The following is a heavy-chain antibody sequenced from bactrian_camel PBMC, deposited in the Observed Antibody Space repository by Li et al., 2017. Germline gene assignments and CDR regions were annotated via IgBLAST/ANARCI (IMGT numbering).Heavy chain of an antibody. CDR3: AAVANKDPLTAIKALNVARAPIGRHAY. D-gene: IGHD1*01. CDR1: GYTYSSYC. V-gene: IGHV3S53*01. CDR2: IDSDGST. Sequence: QLVESGGGSVQAGGSLRLSCAASGYTYSSYCMGWFRQAPGKEREGVAAIDSDGSTSYADSVKGRFTISKDVNKNTVYLQMHSLMPEDTAIYYCAAVANKDPLTAIKALNVARAPIGRHAYRGQGTQVTVS. J-gene: IGHJ4*01.